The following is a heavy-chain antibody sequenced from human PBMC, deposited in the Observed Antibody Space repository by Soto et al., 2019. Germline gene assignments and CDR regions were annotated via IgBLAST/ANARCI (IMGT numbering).Heavy chain of an antibody. CDR2: FDPEDGET. Sequence: ASVKVSCKVSGYALTELSMHWVRQAPGKGLEWMGGFDPEDGETIYAQKFQGRVTMTEDTSTDTAYMELSSLRSEDTAVYYCATDRSYGGNPRYWGQGTLVTVSS. J-gene: IGHJ4*02. V-gene: IGHV1-24*01. D-gene: IGHD4-17*01. CDR3: ATDRSYGGNPRY. CDR1: GYALTELS.